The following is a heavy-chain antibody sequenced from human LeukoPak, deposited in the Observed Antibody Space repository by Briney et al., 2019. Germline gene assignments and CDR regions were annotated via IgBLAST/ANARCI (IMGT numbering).Heavy chain of an antibody. CDR3: ARARELLQIAFDI. V-gene: IGHV1-69*13. D-gene: IGHD1-26*01. J-gene: IGHJ3*02. Sequence: SVKVSCKASGGTFSSYAISWVRQSPGQGLEWMGGIIPIFGTANYAQKFQGRVTITADESTSTAYMELSSLRSEDTAVYYCARARELLQIAFDIWGQGTMVTVSS. CDR1: GGTFSSYA. CDR2: IIPIFGTA.